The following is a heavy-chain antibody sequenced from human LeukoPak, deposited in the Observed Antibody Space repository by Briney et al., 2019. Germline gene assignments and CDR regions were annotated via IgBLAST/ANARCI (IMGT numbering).Heavy chain of an antibody. J-gene: IGHJ4*02. CDR1: GYTFTSSD. Sequence: ASVKVSCKASGYTFTSSDINWVRQATGQGREWMGWMNPNTGNTEYAQKFQGRVTMTSNTSISTAYMELSSLRSEDTAVYYCARGGYFDGIDYWGQGTLVTVSS. V-gene: IGHV1-8*01. CDR2: MNPNTGNT. CDR3: ARGGYFDGIDY. D-gene: IGHD3-9*01.